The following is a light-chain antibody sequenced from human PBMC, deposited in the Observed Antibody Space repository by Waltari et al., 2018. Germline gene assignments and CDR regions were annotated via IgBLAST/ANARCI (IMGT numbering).Light chain of an antibody. CDR3: SSYSTTLTVL. CDR2: EVT. V-gene: IGLV2-14*01. J-gene: IGLJ3*02. CDR1: SNDVGAHNL. Sequence: QSALTQPASVSGSLGQSISISCAGTSNDVGAHNLVSWYQQYPGRAPKLVIYEVTNRPSGISSRFSGSKSGNTASLTISGLQSEDEAEYFCSSYSTTLTVLFGGGTKVTV.